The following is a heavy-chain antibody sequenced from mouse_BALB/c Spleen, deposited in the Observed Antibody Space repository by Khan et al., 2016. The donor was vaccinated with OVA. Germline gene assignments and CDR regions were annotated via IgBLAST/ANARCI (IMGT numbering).Heavy chain of an antibody. V-gene: IGHV1-20*01. CDR2: INPHIGET. J-gene: IGHJ2*01. CDR1: GYSFTGYF. CDR3: GGIFRSDLDY. Sequence: EVELVESGPELVKPGASVKISCKSSGYSFTGYFMNWVMQSHGKSLEWIGRINPHIGETFYNQKFKGKATLTVDESSSTAYMELRSLTSEDSTDFYCGGIFRSDLDYWGQGTTLTVSS. D-gene: IGHD1-1*01.